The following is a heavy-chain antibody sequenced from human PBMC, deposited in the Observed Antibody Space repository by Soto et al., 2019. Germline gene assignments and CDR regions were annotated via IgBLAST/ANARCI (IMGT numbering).Heavy chain of an antibody. D-gene: IGHD1-1*01. CDR2: IDPSDSFA. CDR1: GYSFTNYW. CDR3: ARHDGGGTTSSYYGMDA. Sequence: PGESLKISCRGSGYSFTNYWITWVRQMPGKGLEWMGRIDPSDSFATYSPSFQGHVTISADTSTTTAYLQWSSLKASDTAIYFCARHDGGGTTSSYYGMDAWGQGTSVTVSS. V-gene: IGHV5-10-1*01. J-gene: IGHJ6*02.